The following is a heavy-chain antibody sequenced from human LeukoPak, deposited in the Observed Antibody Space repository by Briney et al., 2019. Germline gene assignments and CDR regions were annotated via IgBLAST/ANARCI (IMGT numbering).Heavy chain of an antibody. CDR1: GFIFSSYG. J-gene: IGHJ4*02. CDR2: MPYDGSNE. D-gene: IGHD1-26*01. CDR3: ARGVVGATSSFDS. Sequence: GGSLRLSCVASGFIFSSYGIHWLRQAPGKGLEWVTFMPYDGSNEYYSDSVKGRFTISRDNSKNTLYLQMNSLRAEDTALYYCARGVVGATSSFDSWGQGTLVTVSS. V-gene: IGHV3-30*02.